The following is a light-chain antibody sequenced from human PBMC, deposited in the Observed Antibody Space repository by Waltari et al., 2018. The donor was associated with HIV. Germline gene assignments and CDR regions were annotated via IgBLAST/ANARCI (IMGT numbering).Light chain of an antibody. J-gene: IGLJ3*02. V-gene: IGLV1-47*01. CDR3: AVWDVSLSAQV. Sequence: QSVLSQSPSISGTPGQRVSISCSGSSSNIGGQYVSWYQQVPGTTPKLLIFWNTHRPSGFSDRFSGAVSGTSASLAISGLRSEDEADYYCAVWDVSLSAQVFGGGTTLTVL. CDR1: SSNIGGQY. CDR2: WNT.